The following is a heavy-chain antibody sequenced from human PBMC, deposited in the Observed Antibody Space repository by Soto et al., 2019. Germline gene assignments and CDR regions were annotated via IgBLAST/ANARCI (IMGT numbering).Heavy chain of an antibody. CDR2: ISSFSNYM. CDR3: AKDIKWGGMTPPHYMDS. V-gene: IGHV3-21*04. Sequence: GGSLRHSCAVSGFTLNSYSMNWVRQAPGKGLEWVSSISSFSNYMYYTDSVKGRFTISRDNAKSSLFMQMNSLRPDDTALYYCAKDIKWGGMTPPHYMDSWGQGTLVTVSS. CDR1: GFTLNSYS. J-gene: IGHJ4*02. D-gene: IGHD2-15*01.